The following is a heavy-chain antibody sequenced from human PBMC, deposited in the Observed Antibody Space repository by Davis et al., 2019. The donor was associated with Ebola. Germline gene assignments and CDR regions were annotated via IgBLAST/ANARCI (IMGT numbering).Heavy chain of an antibody. CDR1: GFTFSSYS. J-gene: IGHJ6*02. V-gene: IGHV3-21*01. D-gene: IGHD1-14*01. CDR3: ARETGGPAGMDV. Sequence: PGGSRRLSCAASGFTFSSYSMNWVRQAPGKGLEWVSSISSSSSYIYYADSVKGRFTISRDNAKNSLYLQMNSLRAEDTAVYYCARETGGPAGMDVWGQGTTVTVSS. CDR2: ISSSSSYI.